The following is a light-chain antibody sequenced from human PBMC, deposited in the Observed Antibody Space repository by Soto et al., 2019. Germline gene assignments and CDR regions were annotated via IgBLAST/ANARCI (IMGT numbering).Light chain of an antibody. Sequence: DSVLTQSPGTLSLSPGDRATLSCRASQSVRSGHLAWYKQKPGQAPRLVIYDASTRDTGIPDRFSGGGSWTVFTLTMSRVEPEDFAAYYGHQYGRAASYITFGHGTKVEI. V-gene: IGKV3-20*01. CDR1: QSVRSGH. CDR3: HQYGRAASYIT. CDR2: DAS. J-gene: IGKJ3*01.